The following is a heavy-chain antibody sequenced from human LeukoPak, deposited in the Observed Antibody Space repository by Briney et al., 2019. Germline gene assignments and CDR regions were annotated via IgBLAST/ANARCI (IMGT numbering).Heavy chain of an antibody. Sequence: SQTLSLTCTVSGGSISSGSYYWSWIRQPAGKGLEWIGRIYTSGSTNYNPSLKSRVTISVDTSKNQFSLKLSSVTAADTAVYYCARYYYGSGSSTASMDVWGKGTTVTVSS. CDR3: ARYYYGSGSSTASMDV. D-gene: IGHD3-10*01. CDR1: GGSISSGSYY. J-gene: IGHJ6*03. V-gene: IGHV4-61*02. CDR2: IYTSGST.